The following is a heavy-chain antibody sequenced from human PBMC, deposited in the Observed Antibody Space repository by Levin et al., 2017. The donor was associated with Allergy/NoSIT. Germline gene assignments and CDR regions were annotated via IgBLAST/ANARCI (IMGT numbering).Heavy chain of an antibody. CDR2: IYYSGST. V-gene: IGHV4-31*03. Sequence: SETLSLTCTVSGGSISSGGYYWSWIRQHPGKGLEWIGYIYYSGSTYYNPSLKSRVTISVDTSKNQFSLKLSSVTAADTAVYYCARAPRTTVTTWYYFDYWGQGTLVTVSS. CDR1: GGSISSGGYY. D-gene: IGHD4-11*01. J-gene: IGHJ4*02. CDR3: ARAPRTTVTTWYYFDY.